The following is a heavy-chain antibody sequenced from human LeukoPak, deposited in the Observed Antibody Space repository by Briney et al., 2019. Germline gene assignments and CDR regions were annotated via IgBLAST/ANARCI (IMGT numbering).Heavy chain of an antibody. CDR3: ARHSPYYFGSGSYFDP. CDR1: GASISSYY. J-gene: IGHJ5*02. CDR2: ISYSGST. D-gene: IGHD3-10*01. Sequence: SDTLSLTCTLSGASISSYYWSWLRHPPGKGLEWIGYISYSGSTNYHPSLKSRVTISVDRSKNQSSLKLSAVTAADTAVYYCARHSPYYFGSGSYFDPWGQGTLVTVSS. V-gene: IGHV4-59*08.